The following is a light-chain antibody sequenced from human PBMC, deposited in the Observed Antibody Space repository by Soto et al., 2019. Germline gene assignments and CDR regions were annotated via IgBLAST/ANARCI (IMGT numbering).Light chain of an antibody. CDR3: QPYNSWPPYT. V-gene: IGKV3-15*01. J-gene: IGKJ2*01. Sequence: EVVMTQSPATVSVSPGERATLSCRASQSVSSNLAWYHKKPGQPPSRLIYGESTRATGTPVRFSGSGSGTEFTLSISSLQSEDFAVYYCQPYNSWPPYTFGQGTKLEIK. CDR2: GES. CDR1: QSVSSN.